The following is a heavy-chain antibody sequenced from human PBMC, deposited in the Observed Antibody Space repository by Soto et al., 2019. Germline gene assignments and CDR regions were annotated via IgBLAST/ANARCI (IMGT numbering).Heavy chain of an antibody. CDR3: ARDVSCGWPRSDYYYGMAV. D-gene: IGHD6-19*01. CDR1: GFTFSSYA. V-gene: IGHV3-30-3*01. Sequence: TLRLSCAVSGFTFSSYAMHWVRQAPGKGLEGVAVISYDGSNKYYADSVKGRFTISRDNSKNTLYLHMNSLRAADTAVYYCARDVSCGWPRSDYYYGMAVWGQGTMVTVSS. CDR2: ISYDGSNK. J-gene: IGHJ6*02.